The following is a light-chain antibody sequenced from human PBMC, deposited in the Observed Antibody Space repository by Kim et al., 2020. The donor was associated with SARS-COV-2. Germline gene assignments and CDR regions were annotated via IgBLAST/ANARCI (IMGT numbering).Light chain of an antibody. V-gene: IGKV3-20*01. Sequence: SPGERATLACRASQSLDSNCVAWYHQKPGQAPRLLMYVASTRAAGIPDRFSGSGSGTDFTLTISRLEPEDFAVYYCQQYVRSPPTFGQGTRLEIK. CDR3: QQYVRSPPT. CDR1: QSLDSNC. CDR2: VAS. J-gene: IGKJ5*01.